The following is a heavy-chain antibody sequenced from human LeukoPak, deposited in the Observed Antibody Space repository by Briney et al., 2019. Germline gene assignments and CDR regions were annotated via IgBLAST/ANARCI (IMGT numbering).Heavy chain of an antibody. J-gene: IGHJ5*02. Sequence: ASVRVSSKASGYTFTAYYMHWVRQAPGQGLEWMGWINPNSGGTHYTQKFQSSVTMSRDTSTSTAYMELSRLRSDDTAVYYCARGSITIFGVVPTPFDPWGQGTLVTVSS. D-gene: IGHD3-3*01. CDR3: ARGSITIFGVVPTPFDP. CDR1: GYTFTAYY. V-gene: IGHV1-2*02. CDR2: INPNSGGT.